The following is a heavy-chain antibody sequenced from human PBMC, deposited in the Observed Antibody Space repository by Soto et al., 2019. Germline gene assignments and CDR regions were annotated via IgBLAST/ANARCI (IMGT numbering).Heavy chain of an antibody. J-gene: IGHJ4*02. D-gene: IGHD4-17*01. CDR1: GFVFSNYA. Sequence: GGSLRLSCGGSGFVFSNYAMSLVRQAPGKGLEWVAAISRSAENTYYADSVKGRFTISRDNSKKKLYLQMNSLRAEDTAVYYCAKDDYGDLGSVFDYWGQGSLVTVSS. V-gene: IGHV3-23*01. CDR2: ISRSAENT. CDR3: AKDDYGDLGSVFDY.